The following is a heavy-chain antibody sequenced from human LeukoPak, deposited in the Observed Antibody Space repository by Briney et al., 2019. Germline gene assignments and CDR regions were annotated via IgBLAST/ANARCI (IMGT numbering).Heavy chain of an antibody. CDR2: IDSGGTT. V-gene: IGHV3-23*01. J-gene: IGHJ4*02. CDR3: AKGWATRAEFDY. CDR1: GFTFSSYT. Sequence: QPGGSLRLSCAASGFTFSSYTMNWVRQAPGKGLEWVSAIDSGGTTYYADSVKGRFTISRDNSKNTLYLQMNSLRAEDTAVYYCAKGWATRAEFDYWGQGTLVTVS. D-gene: IGHD1-26*01.